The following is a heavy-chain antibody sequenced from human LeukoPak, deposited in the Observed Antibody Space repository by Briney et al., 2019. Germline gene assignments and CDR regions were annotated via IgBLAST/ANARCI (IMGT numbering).Heavy chain of an antibody. CDR3: ARDELSRTFYFDY. J-gene: IGHJ4*02. CDR1: GFTFSSYW. V-gene: IGHV3-7*03. Sequence: GSLRLSCAASGFTFSSYWMSWVRQAPGKGLEWVANIKQDGSEKYYVDSVKGRFTISRDNAKNSLYLQMNSLRAEDTAVYYCARDELSRTFYFDYWGQGTLVTVSS. CDR2: IKQDGSEK. D-gene: IGHD3-16*02.